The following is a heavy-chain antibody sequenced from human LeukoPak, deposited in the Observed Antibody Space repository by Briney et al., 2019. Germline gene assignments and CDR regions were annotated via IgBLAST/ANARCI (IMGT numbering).Heavy chain of an antibody. Sequence: SETLSLTCTVSGGSISSGDYYWGWIRQPPGKGLEWIGYIYYSGSTYYNPSLKSRVTISVDTSKNQFSLKLSSVTAADTAVYYCARGTYDSSGYFDYWGQGTLVTVSS. CDR1: GGSISSGDYY. CDR2: IYYSGST. V-gene: IGHV4-30-4*08. D-gene: IGHD3-22*01. J-gene: IGHJ4*02. CDR3: ARGTYDSSGYFDY.